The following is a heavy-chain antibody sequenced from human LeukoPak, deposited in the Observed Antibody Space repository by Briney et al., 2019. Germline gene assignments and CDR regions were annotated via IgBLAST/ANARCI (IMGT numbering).Heavy chain of an antibody. Sequence: SEALSLTCTVSGSSISSSSYYWGWIRQPPGKGLEWIGSIYYSGSTYYNPSLKSRVTISVDTSKNQCSLKLSSVTAADTAVYYCARHEGGSGSYLGWFDPWGQGTLVTVSS. D-gene: IGHD3-10*01. J-gene: IGHJ5*02. CDR1: GSSISSSSYY. CDR2: IYYSGST. CDR3: ARHEGGSGSYLGWFDP. V-gene: IGHV4-39*01.